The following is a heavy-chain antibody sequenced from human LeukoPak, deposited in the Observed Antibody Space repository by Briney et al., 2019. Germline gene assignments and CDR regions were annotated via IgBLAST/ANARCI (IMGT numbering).Heavy chain of an antibody. V-gene: IGHV3-9*01. D-gene: IGHD3-22*01. Sequence: GGSLRLSCAASGFTFDDYAMHWVRHTPGKGLEWVAGITWNRDNIGYGDSVKGRFTISRDNVKNVLYLQMYSLRPEDTALYYCAKDLSSAITSALVLDVWGQGTTV. CDR2: ITWNRDNI. CDR1: GFTFDDYA. CDR3: AKDLSSAITSALVLDV. J-gene: IGHJ6*02.